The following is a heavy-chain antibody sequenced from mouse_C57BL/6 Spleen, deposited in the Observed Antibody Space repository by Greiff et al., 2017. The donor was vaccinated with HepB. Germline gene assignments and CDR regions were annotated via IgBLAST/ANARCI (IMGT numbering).Heavy chain of an antibody. V-gene: IGHV5-6*01. D-gene: IGHD4-1*02. CDR2: ISSGGSYT. Sequence: EVKLVESGGDLVKPGGSLKLSCAASGFTFSSYGMSWVRQTPDKRLEWVATISSGGSYTYYPDSVKGRFTISRDNAKNTLYLQMSSLKSEDTAMYYCATLSTGYYFDYWGQGTTLTVSS. CDR1: GFTFSSYG. CDR3: ATLSTGYYFDY. J-gene: IGHJ2*01.